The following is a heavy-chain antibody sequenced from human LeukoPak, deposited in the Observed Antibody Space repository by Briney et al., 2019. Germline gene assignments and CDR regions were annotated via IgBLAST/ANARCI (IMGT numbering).Heavy chain of an antibody. CDR2: ISHSGST. V-gene: IGHV4-34*01. D-gene: IGHD4-23*01. J-gene: IGHJ4*02. CDR3: ARVLVGGGNEDYFDY. CDR1: GGSFSGYY. Sequence: SETLSLTCAVYGGSFSGYYWSWLRQPPGKGLEWIGEISHSGSTNYNPSLKSRVTISVDTSKNQFSLKLSSVTAADTAVYYCARVLVGGGNEDYFDYWGQGTLVTVSS.